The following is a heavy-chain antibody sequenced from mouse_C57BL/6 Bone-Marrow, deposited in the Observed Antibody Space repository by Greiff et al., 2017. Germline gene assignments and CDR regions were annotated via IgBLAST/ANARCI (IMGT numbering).Heavy chain of an antibody. J-gene: IGHJ3*01. CDR3: AGLGSNYVFAY. CDR2: IWRGGST. D-gene: IGHD2-5*01. CDR1: GFSLTSYG. Sequence: QVQLQQSGPGLVQPSQSLSITCKVSGFSLTSYGVHWVRQSPGKGLEWLGVIWRGGSTDYNAACMSRLSITKDNSKSTVFFKMNSLQADDTAIYYGAGLGSNYVFAYWGQGTLVTVSA. V-gene: IGHV2-5*01.